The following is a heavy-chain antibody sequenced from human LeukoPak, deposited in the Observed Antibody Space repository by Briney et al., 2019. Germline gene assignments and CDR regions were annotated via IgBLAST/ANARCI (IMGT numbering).Heavy chain of an antibody. CDR2: IYHSGST. J-gene: IGHJ4*02. V-gene: IGHV4-34*01. D-gene: IGHD6-19*01. Sequence: SETLSLTCAVYGGSFSGYYWSWIRQPPGKGLEWIGYIYHSGSTYYNPSLKSRVTISVDRSKNQFSLKLSSVTAADTAVYYCARDRSAVAGFFDYWGQGTLVTVSS. CDR3: ARDRSAVAGFFDY. CDR1: GGSFSGYY.